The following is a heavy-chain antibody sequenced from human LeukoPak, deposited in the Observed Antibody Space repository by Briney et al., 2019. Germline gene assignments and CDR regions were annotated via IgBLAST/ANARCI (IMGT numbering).Heavy chain of an antibody. D-gene: IGHD6-13*01. Sequence: AGGSLRLSCAASGFTFSYYTMNWVRQAPGKGLEWASSISSSSSFIYYADPVKGRFTISRDNAKNSLYLQRNSLRAEDTAVYYCARNSSSWYYFDYWGQGTLVAVSS. V-gene: IGHV3-21*01. CDR1: GFTFSYYT. J-gene: IGHJ4*02. CDR2: ISSSSSFI. CDR3: ARNSSSWYYFDY.